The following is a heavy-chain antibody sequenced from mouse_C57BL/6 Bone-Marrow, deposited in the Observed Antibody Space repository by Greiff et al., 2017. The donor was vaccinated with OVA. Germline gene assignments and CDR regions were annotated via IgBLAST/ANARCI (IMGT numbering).Heavy chain of an antibody. V-gene: IGHV14-2*01. CDR3: ASNYDVGGYAMDY. J-gene: IGHJ4*01. CDR2: IDPEDGET. Sequence: VQLKQSGAELVKPGASVKLSCTASGFNIKDYYMPWVKQRTEQGLEWIGRIDPEDGETKYAPKFQGKATITADTSSNTAYLQLSSLTSEDTAVYYCASNYDVGGYAMDYWGQGTSVTVSS. D-gene: IGHD2-4*01. CDR1: GFNIKDYY.